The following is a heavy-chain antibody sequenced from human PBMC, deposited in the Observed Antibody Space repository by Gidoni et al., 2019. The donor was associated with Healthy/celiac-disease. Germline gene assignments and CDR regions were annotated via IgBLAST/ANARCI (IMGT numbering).Heavy chain of an antibody. J-gene: IGHJ4*02. CDR2: INHSGRT. D-gene: IGHD3-3*02. Sequence: QVQLQQWGAGLLTPSETLSLTCAVYGGSFSGSYWSWIRQPPGKGLELIGEINHSGRTNYNPPLKSRVTISVDTSKNQFSLKLSSLTAADTAVYYCARVLLARQTGFFDYWGQGTLVTVSS. V-gene: IGHV4-34*01. CDR1: GGSFSGSY. CDR3: ARVLLARQTGFFDY.